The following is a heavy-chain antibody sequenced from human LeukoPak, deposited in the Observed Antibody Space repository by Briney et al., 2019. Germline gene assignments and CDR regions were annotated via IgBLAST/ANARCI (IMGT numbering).Heavy chain of an antibody. CDR2: INHSGST. CDR1: GGSFSGYY. D-gene: IGHD6-13*01. V-gene: IGHV4-34*01. Sequence: PSETLSLTCAVYGGSFSGYYWSWIRQPPGKGLEWIGEINHSGSTNYNPSLKSRVTISVDTSKNQLSLKLSSVTAADTAVYYCARGLAAAGTGDDAFDIWGQGTMVTVSS. J-gene: IGHJ3*02. CDR3: ARGLAAAGTGDDAFDI.